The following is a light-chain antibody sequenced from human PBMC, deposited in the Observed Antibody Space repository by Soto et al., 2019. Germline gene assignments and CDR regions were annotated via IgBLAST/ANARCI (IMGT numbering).Light chain of an antibody. CDR1: QSVSSN. V-gene: IGKV3-15*01. CDR2: GAS. Sequence: EIVMTQSPATLSVSPGGRATVSCRASQSVSSNLAWYHQKPGQAPRLLIYGASTRATGIPARFSGSGSGTEFTLTISSLQSEDFAVYYCQQYNNWPRTFGQGTKVDIK. J-gene: IGKJ1*01. CDR3: QQYNNWPRT.